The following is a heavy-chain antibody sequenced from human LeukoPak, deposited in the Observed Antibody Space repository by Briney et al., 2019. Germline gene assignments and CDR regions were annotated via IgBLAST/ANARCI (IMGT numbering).Heavy chain of an antibody. V-gene: IGHV1-69*13. J-gene: IGHJ4*02. CDR3: ARDLSNYDPSQGY. CDR1: GGTFISYA. Sequence: SVKVSCKASGGTFISYAISWARQAPGQGLEWMGGIIPIFGTANYAQKFQGRVTITADESTSTAYMELSSLRSEDTAVYYCARDLSNYDPSQGYWGQGTLVTVSS. D-gene: IGHD3-3*01. CDR2: IIPIFGTA.